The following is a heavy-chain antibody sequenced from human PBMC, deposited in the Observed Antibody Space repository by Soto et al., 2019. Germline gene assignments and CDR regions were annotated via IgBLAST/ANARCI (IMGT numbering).Heavy chain of an antibody. CDR1: GGTFSSYA. D-gene: IGHD2-2*02. CDR2: IIPIFGTA. CDR3: ARVHTQESSIWFDP. Sequence: QVQLVQSGAEVKKPGSSVKVSCKASGGTFSSYAISWVRQAPGQGLEWMGGIIPIFGTANYAQKFQGRVTITADESTSTAYIELSSLRSEDTAVYYCARVHTQESSIWFDPWGQGTLVTVSS. J-gene: IGHJ5*02. V-gene: IGHV1-69*01.